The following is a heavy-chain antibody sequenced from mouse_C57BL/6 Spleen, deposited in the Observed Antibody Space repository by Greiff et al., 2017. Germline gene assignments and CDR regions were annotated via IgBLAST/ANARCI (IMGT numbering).Heavy chain of an antibody. CDR2: ISSGGSYT. D-gene: IGHD2-5*01. Sequence: EVKVVESGGDLVKPGGSLKLSCAASGFTFSSYGMSWVRQTPDKRLEWVATISSGGSYTYYPDSVKGRFTISRDNAKNTLYLQMSSLKSEDTAMYYCARRGYSNRYFDVWGTGTTVTVSS. V-gene: IGHV5-6*02. CDR3: ARRGYSNRYFDV. J-gene: IGHJ1*03. CDR1: GFTFSSYG.